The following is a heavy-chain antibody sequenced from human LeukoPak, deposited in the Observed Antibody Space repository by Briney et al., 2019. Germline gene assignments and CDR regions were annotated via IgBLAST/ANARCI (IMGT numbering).Heavy chain of an antibody. J-gene: IGHJ6*02. CDR3: ASRVAASAGMDV. Sequence: SVKVSCKASGGTFSSYAISWVRQAPGQGLEWMGRIIPILGTANYAQKFQGRVTITADKSTSTAYMELSSLRSEDTAVYYCASRVAASAGMDVWGQGTTVTVSS. CDR2: IIPILGTA. V-gene: IGHV1-69*04. D-gene: IGHD6-19*01. CDR1: GGTFSSYA.